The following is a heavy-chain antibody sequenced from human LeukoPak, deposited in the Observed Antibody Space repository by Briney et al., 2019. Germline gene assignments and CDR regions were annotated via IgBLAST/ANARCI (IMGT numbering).Heavy chain of an antibody. J-gene: IGHJ6*02. CDR3: ARDGGYCSSTSCYTEDYYYYGMDV. CDR1: GFTFSSYE. V-gene: IGHV3-48*03. D-gene: IGHD2-2*02. CDR2: ISSSGSTI. Sequence: AGESLRLSCAASGFTFSSYEMNWVRQAPGKGLEWVSYISSSGSTIYYADSVKGRFTISRDNAKNSLYLQMNSLRAEDTAVYYCARDGGYCSSTSCYTEDYYYYGMDVWGQGTTVTVSS.